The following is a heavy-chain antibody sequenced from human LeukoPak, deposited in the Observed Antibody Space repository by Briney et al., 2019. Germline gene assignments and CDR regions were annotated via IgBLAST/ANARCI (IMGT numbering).Heavy chain of an antibody. Sequence: SETLSLTCAVSGGSISSSNWWSWVRQPPGKGLEWIGEIYHSGSTNYNPSLKSRVTISVDKSKNQFSLKLSSVTAADTAVYYCARQSLRGVTDFDYWGQGTLVTVSS. V-gene: IGHV4-4*02. CDR2: IYHSGST. D-gene: IGHD3-10*01. J-gene: IGHJ4*02. CDR3: ARQSLRGVTDFDY. CDR1: GGSISSSNW.